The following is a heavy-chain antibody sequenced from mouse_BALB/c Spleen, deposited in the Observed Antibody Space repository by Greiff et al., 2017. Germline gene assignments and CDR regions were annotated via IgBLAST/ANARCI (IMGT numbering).Heavy chain of an antibody. CDR3: ARTDYGNYGSY. V-gene: IGHV14-1*02. CDR1: GFNIKDYY. D-gene: IGHD2-1*01. J-gene: IGHJ3*01. CDR2: IDPENGNT. Sequence: VQLKQSGAELVRPGALVKLSCKASGFNIKDYYMHWVKQRPEQGLEWIGWIDPENGNTIYDPKFQGKASITADTSSNTAYLQLSILTSEDTAVYYWARTDYGNYGSYWGQGTLVTVSA.